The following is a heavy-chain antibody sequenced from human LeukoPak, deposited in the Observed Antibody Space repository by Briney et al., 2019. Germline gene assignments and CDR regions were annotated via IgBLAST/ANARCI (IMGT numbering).Heavy chain of an antibody. J-gene: IGHJ5*02. Sequence: GASVKVSCKASGYTFTSYGISWVRQAPGQGLEWMGWISAYNGNTNYAQKLQGRVTMTTDTSTSTAYMELRSLRSDGTAVYYCARDLVADYPQNWFDPWGQGTLVTVSS. D-gene: IGHD4-11*01. V-gene: IGHV1-18*01. CDR1: GYTFTSYG. CDR3: ARDLVADYPQNWFDP. CDR2: ISAYNGNT.